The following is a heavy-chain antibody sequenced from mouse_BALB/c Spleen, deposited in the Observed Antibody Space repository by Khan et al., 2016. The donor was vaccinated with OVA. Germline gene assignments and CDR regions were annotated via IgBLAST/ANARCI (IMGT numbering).Heavy chain of an antibody. Sequence: QVQLQQPGAELVKPGTSVKISCKASGYTFTSYYMYWVKQRPGQGLEWIGGINPNNGDSNFNEKFKSKATLTVDKSSSTAYMQLGILPSEDSAVYCRARSGDGNPFAYWGQGTLVTVSA. CDR2: INPNNGDS. CDR3: ARSGDGNPFAY. CDR1: GYTFTSYY. D-gene: IGHD2-1*01. V-gene: IGHV1S81*02. J-gene: IGHJ3*01.